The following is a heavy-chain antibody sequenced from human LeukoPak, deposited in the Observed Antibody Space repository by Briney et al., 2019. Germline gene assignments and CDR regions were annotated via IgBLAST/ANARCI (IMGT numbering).Heavy chain of an antibody. D-gene: IGHD6-13*01. CDR2: IGSSSSNI. CDR3: ARKGYSISWYSP. Sequence: GGSLRLSCAASGFTFSTYSINWVRQAPGKGLEWVSYIGSSSSNIYYADSAKGRFTISRDNARNSLYLQMNSLRAEDTAVYYCARKGYSISWYSPWGQGTLVTVSS. J-gene: IGHJ5*02. V-gene: IGHV3-21*01. CDR1: GFTFSTYS.